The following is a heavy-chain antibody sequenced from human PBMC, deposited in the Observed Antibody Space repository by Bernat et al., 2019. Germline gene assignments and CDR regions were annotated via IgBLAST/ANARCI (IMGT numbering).Heavy chain of an antibody. CDR1: GFTFSSYW. J-gene: IGHJ3*02. D-gene: IGHD4-17*01. CDR3: ARDGPSTYGDDAFDI. CDR2: VNSDGSST. Sequence: EVQLVESGGGLVQPGGSLRLSCAASGFTFSSYWMHWVRQAPGKGLVWVSRVNSDGSSTSYADSVKGRFTISRDNAKNTLYLQMNSRRAEDTAVYYCARDGPSTYGDDAFDIWGQGTMVTVSS. V-gene: IGHV3-74*01.